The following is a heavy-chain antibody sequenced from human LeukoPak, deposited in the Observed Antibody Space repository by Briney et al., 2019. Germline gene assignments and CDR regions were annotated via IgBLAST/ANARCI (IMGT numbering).Heavy chain of an antibody. V-gene: IGHV4-39*01. J-gene: IGHJ4*02. CDR3: ARYKISDSSFDY. CDR2: FYYSGNT. Sequence: PSETLSLTCTVSGGSISSGNYYWGWIRQPQGKGLERIGTFYYSGNTYYNPSLKSRVTISVDTSKNQFSLKLSSVTAADTAVYFCARYKISDSSFDYWGQGTLVTVSS. D-gene: IGHD3-22*01. CDR1: GGSISSGNYY.